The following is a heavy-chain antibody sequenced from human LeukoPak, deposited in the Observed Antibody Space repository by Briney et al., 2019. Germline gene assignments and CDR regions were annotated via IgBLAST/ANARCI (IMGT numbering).Heavy chain of an antibody. Sequence: GASVKVSCKASGGTFSSYAISWVRQAPGQGLEWMGGIIPIFGIANYAQKFQGRVTITADESTSTAYMELSSLRSEDTAVYYCAGYSSSWRGRFDPWGQGTLVTVSS. CDR3: AGYSSSWRGRFDP. V-gene: IGHV1-69*13. CDR1: GGTFSSYA. J-gene: IGHJ5*02. D-gene: IGHD6-13*01. CDR2: IIPIFGIA.